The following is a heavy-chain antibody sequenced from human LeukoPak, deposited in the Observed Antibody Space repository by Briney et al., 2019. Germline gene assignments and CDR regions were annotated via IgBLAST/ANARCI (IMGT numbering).Heavy chain of an antibody. Sequence: SETLSLTCTVSGYSISSGHYWGWIRQPPGKGLKWIGSIYHSGSTYYNPSLKSRVTISVDTSKNQFSLKLSSVTAADTAVYYCARTYYDILTLDYWGQGTLVTVSS. CDR3: ARTYYDILTLDY. D-gene: IGHD3-9*01. J-gene: IGHJ4*02. CDR2: IYHSGST. V-gene: IGHV4-38-2*02. CDR1: GYSISSGHY.